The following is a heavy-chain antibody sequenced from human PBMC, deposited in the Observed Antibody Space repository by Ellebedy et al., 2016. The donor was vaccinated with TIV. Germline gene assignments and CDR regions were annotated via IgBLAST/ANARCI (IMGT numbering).Heavy chain of an antibody. D-gene: IGHD4-17*01. CDR1: GGSVSGYY. V-gene: IGHV4-34*01. CDR2: IYYSGST. CDR3: ASFTATVTPGGWFDP. J-gene: IGHJ5*02. Sequence: SETLSLXCAVYGGSVSGYYWSWIRQPPGKGLEWIGSIYYSGSTNYNPSLKSRVTISVDTSKNQFSLKLSSVTAADTAVYYCASFTATVTPGGWFDPWGQGTLVTVSS.